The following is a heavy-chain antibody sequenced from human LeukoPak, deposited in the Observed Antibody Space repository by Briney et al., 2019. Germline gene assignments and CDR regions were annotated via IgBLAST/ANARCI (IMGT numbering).Heavy chain of an antibody. CDR3: ARSYSSGWYGDYFDY. V-gene: IGHV4-4*07. J-gene: IGHJ4*02. D-gene: IGHD6-19*01. Sequence: SETLSLTCTVSGGSISSYYWSWIRQPPGKGLEWIGRIYTSGSTNYNPSLKSRVTMSVDTSKNQFSLKLSSVTAADTAVYYCARSYSSGWYGDYFDYWGQGTLVTVSS. CDR1: GGSISSYY. CDR2: IYTSGST.